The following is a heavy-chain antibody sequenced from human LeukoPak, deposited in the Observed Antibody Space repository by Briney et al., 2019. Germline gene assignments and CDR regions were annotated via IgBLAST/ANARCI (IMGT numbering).Heavy chain of an antibody. J-gene: IGHJ4*02. V-gene: IGHV3-74*01. CDR3: ARGYSSSYRIDY. D-gene: IGHD6-6*01. CDR1: GFTFSSYW. Sequence: GGSLRLSCAASGFTFSSYWMHWVRQAPGKGLVWVSRINTDGSSTTYVDSVKGRFTISRDNAKNTLYLQMNNLSAEDTAVYYCARGYSSSYRIDYWGQGTLVTVSS. CDR2: INTDGSST.